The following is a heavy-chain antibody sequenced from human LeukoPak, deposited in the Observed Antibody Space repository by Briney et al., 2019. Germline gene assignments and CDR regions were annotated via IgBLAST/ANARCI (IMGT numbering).Heavy chain of an antibody. CDR2: IYYSGST. CDR3: ARDSDFWSGYYYFDY. Sequence: SETLSLTCTVSGGSISRADYYWSWIRQPPGKGLEWIGYIYYSGSTYYNPSLKSRATISVDTSKKQFSLKLTSVTAADTAVYYCARDSDFWSGYYYFDYWGQGTLVTVSS. V-gene: IGHV4-30-4*08. CDR1: GGSISRADYY. D-gene: IGHD3-3*01. J-gene: IGHJ4*02.